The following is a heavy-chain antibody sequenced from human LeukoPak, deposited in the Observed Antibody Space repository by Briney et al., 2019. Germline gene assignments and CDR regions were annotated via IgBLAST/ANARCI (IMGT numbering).Heavy chain of an antibody. J-gene: IGHJ3*02. CDR2: IYHSGST. Sequence: SETLSLTCAVSGGSISSGGDSWSWIRQPPGKGLEWIGYIYHSGSTYYNPSLKSRVTISVDRSKNQFSLKLSSVTAADTAVYYXXXXXXXXXXXNPNKNAFDIWGQGTMVTVSS. V-gene: IGHV4-30-2*01. CDR3: XXXXXXXXXXNPNKNAFDI. CDR1: GGSISSGGDS. D-gene: IGHD1-14*01.